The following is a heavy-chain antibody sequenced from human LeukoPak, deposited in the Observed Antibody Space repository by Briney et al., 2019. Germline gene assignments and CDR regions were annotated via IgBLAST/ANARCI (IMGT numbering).Heavy chain of an antibody. J-gene: IGHJ5*02. CDR2: INNSGST. V-gene: IGHV4-34*01. CDR3: ARGRGCSSTSCYRYWFDP. D-gene: IGHD2-2*02. Sequence: TSETLSLTCAVYGGSFSGYYWSWLRQPPGKGLEWIGEINNSGSTNYNPSLKSRVTISVDTSKNQFSLRLSSVTAADTAVYYCARGRGCSSTSCYRYWFDPWGQGTLVTVSS. CDR1: GGSFSGYY.